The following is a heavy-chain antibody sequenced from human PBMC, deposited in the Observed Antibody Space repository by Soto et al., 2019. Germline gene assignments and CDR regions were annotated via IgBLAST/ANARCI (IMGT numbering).Heavy chain of an antibody. Sequence: SETLSLTCTVSGGSISSGDYYWSWIRQPPGKGLEWIGYIYYSGSTYYNPSLKSRVTISVDTSKNQFSLKLSSVTAADTAVYYCARDRRGTIYYYYGMDVWGQGTTVTVSS. CDR3: ARDRRGTIYYYYGMDV. CDR2: IYYSGST. D-gene: IGHD2-21*01. V-gene: IGHV4-30-4*01. CDR1: GGSISSGDYY. J-gene: IGHJ6*02.